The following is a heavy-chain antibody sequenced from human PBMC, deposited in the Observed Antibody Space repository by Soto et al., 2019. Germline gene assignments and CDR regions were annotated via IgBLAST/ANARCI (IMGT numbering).Heavy chain of an antibody. J-gene: IGHJ4*02. CDR2: ISYDGSNK. CDR3: ARDLYGDYAIDY. CDR1: GFTFSSYA. V-gene: IGHV3-30-3*01. D-gene: IGHD4-17*01. Sequence: QVQLVESGGGVVQPGRSLRLSCAASGFTFSSYAMHWVRQAPGKGLEWVAVISYDGSNKYYADSVKGRFTISRDNSKNTLYLQMNSLRAEDTAVYYCARDLYGDYAIDYWGQGNLVTVSS.